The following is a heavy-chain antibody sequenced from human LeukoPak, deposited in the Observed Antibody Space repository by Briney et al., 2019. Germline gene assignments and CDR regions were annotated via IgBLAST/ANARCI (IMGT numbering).Heavy chain of an antibody. Sequence: RRGGSLRLSCAASGFTFSSYDMHWVRQATGKGLEWVSAIGTAGDTYYPGSVKGRFTISRENAKNSLHLQMNSLRAGDTAVYYCARGWKRTYYYDSSETSHFQHWGQGTLVTVSS. CDR2: IGTAGDT. D-gene: IGHD3-22*01. CDR1: GFTFSSYD. V-gene: IGHV3-13*01. J-gene: IGHJ1*01. CDR3: ARGWKRTYYYDSSETSHFQH.